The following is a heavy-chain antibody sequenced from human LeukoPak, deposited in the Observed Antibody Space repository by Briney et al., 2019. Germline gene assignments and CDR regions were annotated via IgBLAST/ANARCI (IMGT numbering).Heavy chain of an antibody. V-gene: IGHV4-34*01. Sequence: KPSETLSLTCAVYGGSFSGYYWSWIRQPPGKGLEWIGEIDHSGRTNSNASLKSRVTISVDMSKNQFSLRLSSVTAADTAVYYCARKSIVTAGRKPYDSWDQGTLVTVSP. CDR2: IDHSGRT. CDR3: ARKSIVTAGRKPYDS. CDR1: GGSFSGYY. J-gene: IGHJ4*02. D-gene: IGHD6-13*01.